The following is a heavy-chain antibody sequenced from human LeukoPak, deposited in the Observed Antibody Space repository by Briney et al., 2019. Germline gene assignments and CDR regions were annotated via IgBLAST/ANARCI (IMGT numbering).Heavy chain of an antibody. V-gene: IGHV4-59*01. Sequence: PSETLSLTCTVSGASPSACYWSWIRQPPGTGLEWIGFSYSGVNANYNPSLKSRVTISIDTSENQFSLRLTSVTAADTAIYFCAHSKRGGGYYINAFAVWGKGALVTISS. D-gene: IGHD1-26*01. CDR3: AHSKRGGGYYINAFAV. CDR2: SYSGVNA. J-gene: IGHJ3*01. CDR1: GASPSACY.